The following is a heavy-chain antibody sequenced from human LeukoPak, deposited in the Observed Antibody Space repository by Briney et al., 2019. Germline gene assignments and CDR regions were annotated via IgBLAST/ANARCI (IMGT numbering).Heavy chain of an antibody. CDR3: ARDLRVAAAAPYNWFDP. V-gene: IGHV1-69*13. CDR1: GGTFSSYA. CDR2: IIPIFGTA. J-gene: IGHJ5*02. Sequence: GASVKVSCKASGGTFSSYAISWVRQAPGQGLEWMGGIIPIFGTANYAQKFQGRVTITADESTSTAYMELSSLRSEDTAVYYCARDLRVAAAAPYNWFDPWGQGTLVTVSS. D-gene: IGHD6-13*01.